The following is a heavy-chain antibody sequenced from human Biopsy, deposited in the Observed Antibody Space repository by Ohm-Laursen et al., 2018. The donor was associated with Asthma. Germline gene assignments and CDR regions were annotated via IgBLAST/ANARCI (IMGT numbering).Heavy chain of an antibody. D-gene: IGHD6-19*01. CDR1: GGSISSFY. V-gene: IGHV4-59*13. CDR3: ARGQNPSGYSSGWYHRYGMDV. CDR2: VYWPWST. J-gene: IGHJ6*02. Sequence: SDTLSLIRSVYGGSISSFYWSWTRQPPAKGLEWMGDVYWPWSTNYNPSLKSRITMSVDTSKKRMFLELTSVTAADSAIYYCARGQNPSGYSSGWYHRYGMDVWGQGTTVTVSS.